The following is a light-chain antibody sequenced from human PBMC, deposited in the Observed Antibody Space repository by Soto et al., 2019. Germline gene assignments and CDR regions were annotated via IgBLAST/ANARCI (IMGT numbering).Light chain of an antibody. CDR1: SSDVGSYNL. CDR3: CSYAGSSTSYV. Sequence: QSALTQPASVSGSPGQSITISCTGTSSDVGSYNLVSWYQQHPGKAPKLMIYEGSKRPSGVSNRSSGSKSGNTASLTISGLQAEDEADYYCCSYAGSSTSYVFGTGTNVSVL. CDR2: EGS. V-gene: IGLV2-23*01. J-gene: IGLJ1*01.